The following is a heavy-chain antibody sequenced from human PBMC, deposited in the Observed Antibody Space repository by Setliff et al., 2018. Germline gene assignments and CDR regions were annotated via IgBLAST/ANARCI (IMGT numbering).Heavy chain of an antibody. CDR2: INHRGST. CDR3: ARGRNIAARLLDS. CDR1: GGSFSGYH. V-gene: IGHV4-34*01. J-gene: IGHJ4*02. Sequence: SETLSLTCAVYGGSFSGYHWTWIRQSPEKGLEWIGEINHRGSTNYNPSLKSRVTISIDTSKDQFSLKLISMTAADTAVYYCARGRNIAARLLDSWGQGTLVTVSS. D-gene: IGHD6-6*01.